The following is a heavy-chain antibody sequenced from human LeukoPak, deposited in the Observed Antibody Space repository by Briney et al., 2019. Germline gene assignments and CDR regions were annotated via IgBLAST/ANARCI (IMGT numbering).Heavy chain of an antibody. CDR3: SRGRSLGYCSSTSCYVSDAFDI. CDR2: TYYRSKWYN. V-gene: IGHV6-1*01. Sequence: SQTLSLTCAISGDSVSSSFAAWTWIRQSPSRGLEWLGRTYYRSKWYNDYAESLKSRITINPDTSKNQFSLRLNSVTPEDTAVYFCSRGRSLGYCSSTSCYVSDAFDIWGQGTMVTVSS. D-gene: IGHD2-2*01. J-gene: IGHJ3*02. CDR1: GDSVSSSFAA.